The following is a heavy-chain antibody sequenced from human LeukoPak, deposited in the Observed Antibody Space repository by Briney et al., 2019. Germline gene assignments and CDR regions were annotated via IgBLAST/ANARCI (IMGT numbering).Heavy chain of an antibody. D-gene: IGHD5-12*01. CDR1: GGSFSGYY. Sequence: SETLSLTCAVYGGSFSGYYWSWIRQPPGKGLEWIGEINHSGSTNYNPSLKSRVTISVDKSKNQFSLKLSSVTAADTAVYYCARDNGLRLFYWFDPWGQGTLVTVSS. CDR3: ARDNGLRLFYWFDP. CDR2: INHSGST. J-gene: IGHJ5*02. V-gene: IGHV4-34*01.